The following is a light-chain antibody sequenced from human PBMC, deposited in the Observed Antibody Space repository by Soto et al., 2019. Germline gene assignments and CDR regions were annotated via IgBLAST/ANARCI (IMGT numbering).Light chain of an antibody. CDR2: AAY. Sequence: DIQLAKSRSYLPPSVGDRFTFACRASQGISNFLDWYQKKAGNAPKLLIYAAYTLQRGVPSRFSGSGSGTDFTFTSNSLQPEDIGTYYCKHYNSFPITFGQGTRLEIK. V-gene: IGKV1-9*01. CDR3: KHYNSFPIT. CDR1: QGISNF. J-gene: IGKJ5*01.